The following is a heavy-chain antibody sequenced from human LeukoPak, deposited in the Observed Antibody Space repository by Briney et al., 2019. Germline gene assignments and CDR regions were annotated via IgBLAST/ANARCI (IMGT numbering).Heavy chain of an antibody. J-gene: IGHJ4*02. CDR1: GGSISSGGYY. D-gene: IGHD5-18*01. V-gene: IGHV4-31*03. Sequence: PSETLSLTCTVSGGSISSGGYYWSWIRQHPGKGLEWIGYIYYSGSTYYNPSLKSRVTISVDTSKNQFSLKLSSVTAADTAVYYCASSDTAMDILYFDYWGQGTLVTVSS. CDR3: ASSDTAMDILYFDY. CDR2: IYYSGST.